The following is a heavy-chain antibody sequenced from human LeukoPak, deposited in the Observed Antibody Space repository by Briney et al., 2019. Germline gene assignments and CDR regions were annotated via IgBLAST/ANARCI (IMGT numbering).Heavy chain of an antibody. CDR3: AKGYFEYSSSSGFRY. Sequence: GGSLRLSCAASGFTFDDYAIHWVRQAPGKGLEWVSGISWNSGSIGYADSVKGRFTISRDNAKNSLYLQMNSLRAEDTALYYCAKGYFEYSSSSGFRYWGQGTLVTVSS. J-gene: IGHJ4*02. CDR1: GFTFDDYA. CDR2: ISWNSGSI. D-gene: IGHD6-6*01. V-gene: IGHV3-9*01.